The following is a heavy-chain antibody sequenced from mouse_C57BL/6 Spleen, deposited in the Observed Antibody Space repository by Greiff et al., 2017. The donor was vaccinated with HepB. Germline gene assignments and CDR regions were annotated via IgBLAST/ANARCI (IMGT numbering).Heavy chain of an antibody. D-gene: IGHD2-5*01. CDR2: IWSGGST. CDR1: GFSLTSYG. V-gene: IGHV2-2*01. J-gene: IGHJ4*01. Sequence: VKVVESGPGLVQPSQSLSITCTVSGFSLTSYGVHWVRQSPGKGLEWLGVIWSGGSTDYNAAFISRLSISKDNSKSQVFFKMNSLQADDTAIYYCARTHPYSNYEYYAMDYWGQGTSVTVSS. CDR3: ARTHPYSNYEYYAMDY.